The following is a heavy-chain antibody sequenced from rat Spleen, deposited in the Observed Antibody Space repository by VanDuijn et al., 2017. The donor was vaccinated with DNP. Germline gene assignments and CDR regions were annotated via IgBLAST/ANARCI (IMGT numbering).Heavy chain of an antibody. CDR1: GYSITSNYK. V-gene: IGHV3-3*01. J-gene: IGHJ2*01. Sequence: EVQLQESGPGLVKPSQSLSLTCSVTGYSITSNYKWNWIRKFPGNKLEWMGYINNAGTTKYNPSLKSRNSITKNTYKNQFFLQVNSITSEDTATCYFARSTDCVCNWDYWGQGVIVPVST. D-gene: IGHD5-1*01. CDR3: ARSTDCVCNWDY. CDR2: INNAGTT.